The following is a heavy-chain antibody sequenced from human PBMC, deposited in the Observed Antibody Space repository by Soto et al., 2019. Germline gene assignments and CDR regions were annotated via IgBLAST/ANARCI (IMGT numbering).Heavy chain of an antibody. V-gene: IGHV1-18*04. CDR1: GYTFTSYG. Sequence: ASVKVSCKASGYTFTSYGISWVRQAPGQGLAWMGWISAYNGNTNYAQKLQGRVTMTTDTSTSTAYMELRSLRSDDTAVYYCARDAHYCTNGVCYTAGYYYYGMDVWGQGTTVTVSS. CDR2: ISAYNGNT. J-gene: IGHJ6*02. D-gene: IGHD2-8*01. CDR3: ARDAHYCTNGVCYTAGYYYYGMDV.